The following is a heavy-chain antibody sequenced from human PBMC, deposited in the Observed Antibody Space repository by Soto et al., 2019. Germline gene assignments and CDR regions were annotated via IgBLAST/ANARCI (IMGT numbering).Heavy chain of an antibody. J-gene: IGHJ4*02. CDR3: ASSYGVSWYGDF. D-gene: IGHD6-13*01. V-gene: IGHV1-69*01. CDR1: GDSFNDYP. Sequence: QLQLVQSGAEVRKPGSSVKVSCHSSGDSFNDYPVTWVRQAPGQGLEWMGGTIPVSGTTNYAQEFQGRVTITADVSTSRVYMELGSLKYEDTALYYCASSYGVSWYGDFWGQGTLVTVSS. CDR2: TIPVSGTT.